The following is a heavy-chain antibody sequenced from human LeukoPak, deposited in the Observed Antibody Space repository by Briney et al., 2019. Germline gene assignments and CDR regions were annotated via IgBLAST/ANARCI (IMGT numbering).Heavy chain of an antibody. J-gene: IGHJ3*02. Sequence: GGSLRLSCAPSGFTFSSYAMSWVRQAPGKGLEWASAISGSGGSTYYADSVKGRFTISRDNSKNTLYLQMNSLRAEDTAVYYCAKELTPRRDAFDIWGQGTMVTVSS. V-gene: IGHV3-23*01. CDR1: GFTFSSYA. CDR3: AKELTPRRDAFDI. CDR2: ISGSGGST.